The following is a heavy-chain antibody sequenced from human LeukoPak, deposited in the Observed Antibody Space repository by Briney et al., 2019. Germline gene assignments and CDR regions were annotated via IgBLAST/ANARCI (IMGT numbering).Heavy chain of an antibody. Sequence: SETLSLTCTVSGGSISSSSYYWGWIRQPPGKGLEWIGSIYYSGSTYYNPSLKSRVTISVDTSKNQFSLKLSSVTAADTAVYYCARIPTTHYFDYWGQGTLVTVSS. J-gene: IGHJ4*02. CDR2: IYYSGST. CDR3: ARIPTTHYFDY. D-gene: IGHD1-1*01. CDR1: GGSISSSSYY. V-gene: IGHV4-39*07.